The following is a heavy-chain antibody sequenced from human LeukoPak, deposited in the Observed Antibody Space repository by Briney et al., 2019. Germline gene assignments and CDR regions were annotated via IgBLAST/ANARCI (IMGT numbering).Heavy chain of an antibody. CDR3: AKVLRFLEWLGNSGDV. J-gene: IGHJ6*04. D-gene: IGHD3-3*01. CDR2: IRYDGSNK. Sequence: PGGSLRLSCAASGFTFSSYGMHWVRQAPGKGLEWVAFIRYDGSNKYYADSVKCRFTISRDNSKNTLYLQMNSLRAEDTAVYYCAKVLRFLEWLGNSGDVWGKGTTVTVSS. CDR1: GFTFSSYG. V-gene: IGHV3-30*02.